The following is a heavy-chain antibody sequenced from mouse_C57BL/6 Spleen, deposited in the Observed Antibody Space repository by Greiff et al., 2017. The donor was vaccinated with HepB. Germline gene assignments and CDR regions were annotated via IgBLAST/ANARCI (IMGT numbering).Heavy chain of an antibody. Sequence: DVHLVESGGGLVKPGGSLKLSCAASGFTFSSYAMSWVRQTPEKRLEWVATISDGGSYTYYPDNVKGRFTSSRDNAKNNLYLQMSHLKSEDTAMYYCAREGNYYGRRYFDVWGTGTTVTVSS. CDR2: ISDGGSYT. D-gene: IGHD1-1*01. J-gene: IGHJ1*03. CDR3: AREGNYYGRRYFDV. CDR1: GFTFSSYA. V-gene: IGHV5-4*01.